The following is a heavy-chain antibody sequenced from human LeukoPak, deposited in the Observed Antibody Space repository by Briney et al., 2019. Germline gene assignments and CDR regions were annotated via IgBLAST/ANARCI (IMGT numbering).Heavy chain of an antibody. V-gene: IGHV4-59*08. D-gene: IGHD3-22*01. CDR3: AAGGSGYYGY. CDR1: GGSISSYY. CDR2: IYYSGST. Sequence: PSETLSLTCTVSGGSISSYYWSWIRQPPGKGLEWIGYIYYSGSTNYNPSLKSRVTISVDTSKNQFSLKLSSVTAADTAVYYCAAGGSGYYGYWGQGTLVTVSS. J-gene: IGHJ4*02.